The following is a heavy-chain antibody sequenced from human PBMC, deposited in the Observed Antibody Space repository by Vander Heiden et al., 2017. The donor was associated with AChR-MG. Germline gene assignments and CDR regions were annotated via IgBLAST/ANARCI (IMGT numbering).Heavy chain of an antibody. CDR1: GFTFSSYE. CDR3: ARDREKNVVVPAVFDY. D-gene: IGHD2-2*01. CDR2: ISSSGSTI. Sequence: EVQLVESGGGLVQPGGSLRLSCAASGFTFSSYEMNWVRQAPGKGLEWVSYISSSGSTIYYADSVKGRFTISRDNAKNSLYLQMNSLRAEDTAVYYCARDREKNVVVPAVFDYWGQGTLVTVSS. V-gene: IGHV3-48*03. J-gene: IGHJ4*02.